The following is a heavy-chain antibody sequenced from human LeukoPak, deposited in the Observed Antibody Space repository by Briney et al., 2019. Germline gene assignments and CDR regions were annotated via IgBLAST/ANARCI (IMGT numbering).Heavy chain of an antibody. J-gene: IGHJ4*02. V-gene: IGHV4-39*07. Sequence: SETLSLTCTVSGGSISSSSYYWGWIRQPPGKGLEWIGNIYYSGSTYYNPSLKSRVTISVDTSKNQFSLKPSSVTAADTAVYYCASEKTYYYDSSGYRDYWGQGTLVTVSS. CDR2: IYYSGST. D-gene: IGHD3-22*01. CDR1: GGSISSSSYY. CDR3: ASEKTYYYDSSGYRDY.